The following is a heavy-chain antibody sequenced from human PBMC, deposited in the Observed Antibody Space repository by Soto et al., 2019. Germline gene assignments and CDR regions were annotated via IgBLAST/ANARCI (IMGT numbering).Heavy chain of an antibody. V-gene: IGHV3-53*01. J-gene: IGHJ3*02. D-gene: IGHD6-19*01. CDR2: IYSGGST. CDR3: ARDEVAGPVDAFDI. Sequence: EVQLVESGGGLIQPGGSLRLACAASGFTVSSNYMSWVRQAPGKGLEWVSVIYSGGSTYYADSVKVRFTISRDNSKNTMYLEMNSLRAEDTAVYYCARDEVAGPVDAFDIWGQGTMVTVSS. CDR1: GFTVSSNY.